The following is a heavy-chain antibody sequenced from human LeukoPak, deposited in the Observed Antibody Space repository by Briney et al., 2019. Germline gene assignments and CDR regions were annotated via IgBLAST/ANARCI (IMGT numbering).Heavy chain of an antibody. V-gene: IGHV1-24*01. CDR1: GYTLTELS. Sequence: ASVKVSCKFSGYTLTELSMHWVRQAPGKGLEWMGGFDPEDGETIYAQKFQGRVTMTEDTSTDTAYMELSSLRSEDTAVYYCATVSVAGIEDWFDPWGQGTLVTVSS. CDR3: ATVSVAGIEDWFDP. CDR2: FDPEDGET. D-gene: IGHD6-19*01. J-gene: IGHJ5*02.